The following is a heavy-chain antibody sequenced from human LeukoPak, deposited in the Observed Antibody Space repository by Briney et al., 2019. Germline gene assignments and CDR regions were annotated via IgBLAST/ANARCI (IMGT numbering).Heavy chain of an antibody. Sequence: ASVKVSCKASGYTFTGYYMHWVRQAPGQGLEWMGWINPNSGGTNYAQKFQGRVTMTRDTSISTAYMELGRLRSDDTVVYYCARDQRGSGGLDYWGQGTLVTVSS. D-gene: IGHD3-10*01. CDR2: INPNSGGT. V-gene: IGHV1-2*02. J-gene: IGHJ4*02. CDR3: ARDQRGSGGLDY. CDR1: GYTFTGYY.